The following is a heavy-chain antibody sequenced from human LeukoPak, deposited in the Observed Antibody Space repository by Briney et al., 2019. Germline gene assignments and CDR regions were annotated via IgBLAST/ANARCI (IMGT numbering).Heavy chain of an antibody. J-gene: IGHJ4*02. Sequence: TGESLKISCKGSGYSFTNYWITWVRQLPGKGLEWVGRIRSKDNNYATAYAASVKGRFSVSRDDSKNTAYLQMNSLKIEDTAVYYCTRQGGYSYGYPFDFWGQGTLVTVSS. V-gene: IGHV3-73*01. CDR1: GYSFTNYW. CDR2: IRSKDNNYAT. CDR3: TRQGGYSYGYPFDF. D-gene: IGHD5-18*01.